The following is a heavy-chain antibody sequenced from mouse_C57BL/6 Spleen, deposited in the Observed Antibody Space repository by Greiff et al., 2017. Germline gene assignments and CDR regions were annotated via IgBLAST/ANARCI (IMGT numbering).Heavy chain of an antibody. CDR1: GFSLTSYG. CDR2: IWSDGST. J-gene: IGHJ4*01. Sequence: QVQLKESGPGLVAPSQSLSITCTVSGFSLTSYGVHWVRQPPGKGLEWLVVIWSDGSTTYNSDLKSRLSISKDNSKSQVFLKMTSLQTDNTAMCYCARHDVYYRAIDYWGQGTSVTVSS. V-gene: IGHV2-6-1*01. D-gene: IGHD2-3*01. CDR3: ARHDVYYRAIDY.